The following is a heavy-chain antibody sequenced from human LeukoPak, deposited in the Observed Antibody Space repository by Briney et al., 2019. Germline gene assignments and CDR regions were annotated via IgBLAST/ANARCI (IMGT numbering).Heavy chain of an antibody. J-gene: IGHJ4*02. CDR1: GFTFSSYR. D-gene: IGHD1-26*01. Sequence: GSLRLSCAASGFTFSSYRMNLVRQAPGEGLGWVSSISGTSTYIYYADSVKGRFTISRDNARNSLFLQMNSLRAEDTAVYYCARVGIVGATGGFDYWGQGTLVTVSS. CDR3: ARVGIVGATGGFDY. CDR2: ISGTSTYI. V-gene: IGHV3-21*01.